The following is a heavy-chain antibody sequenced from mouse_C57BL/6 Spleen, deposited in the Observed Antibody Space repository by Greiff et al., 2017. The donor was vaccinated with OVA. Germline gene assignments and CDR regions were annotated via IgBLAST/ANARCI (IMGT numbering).Heavy chain of an antibody. CDR3: ARHTDYYGSSYDAMDY. Sequence: VQRVESGPGLVAPSQSLSITCTVSGFSLTSYGVHWVRQPPGKGLEWLVVIWSDGSTTYNSALKSRLSISKDNSKSQVFLKMNSLQTDDTAMYYCARHTDYYGSSYDAMDYWGQGTSVTVSS. V-gene: IGHV2-6-1*01. D-gene: IGHD1-1*01. CDR2: IWSDGST. J-gene: IGHJ4*01. CDR1: GFSLTSYG.